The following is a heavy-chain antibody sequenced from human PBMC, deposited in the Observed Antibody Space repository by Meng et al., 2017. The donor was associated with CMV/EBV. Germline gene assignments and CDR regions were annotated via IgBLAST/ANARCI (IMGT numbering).Heavy chain of an antibody. Sequence: QVRLVQSGGEVKKPGSSVKASCKASGGTFSSYAISWVRQAPGQGLEWMGGIIPIFGTANYAQKFQGRVTITADESTSTAYMELSSLRSEDTAVYYCARQLRLGELSPFDYWGQGTLVTVFS. CDR3: ARQLRLGELSPFDY. CDR1: GGTFSSYA. V-gene: IGHV1-69*12. J-gene: IGHJ4*02. CDR2: IIPIFGTA. D-gene: IGHD3-16*02.